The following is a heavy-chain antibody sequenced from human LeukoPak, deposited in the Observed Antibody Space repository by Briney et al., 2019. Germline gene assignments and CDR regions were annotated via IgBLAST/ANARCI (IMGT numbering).Heavy chain of an antibody. CDR2: MNPNSGNT. J-gene: IGHJ4*02. CDR3: ARDSDDSSGYYPGY. D-gene: IGHD3-22*01. V-gene: IGHV1-8*02. CDR1: GYTFTSYD. Sequence: ASVKVSCKASGYTFTSYDINWVRQATGQGLEWMGWMNPNSGNTGYAQKFQGRVTMTRNTSISTAYMELSRLRSDDTAVYYCARDSDDSSGYYPGYWGQGTLVTVSS.